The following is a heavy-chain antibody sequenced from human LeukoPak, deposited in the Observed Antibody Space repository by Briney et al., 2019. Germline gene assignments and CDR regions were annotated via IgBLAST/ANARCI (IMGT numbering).Heavy chain of an antibody. V-gene: IGHV3-30*18. CDR2: ISYDGSNK. CDR1: GFTFSSYG. CDR3: AKVPGLRNAFDI. Sequence: PGGSLRLSCAASGFTFSSYGLHWVRQAPGEGLECVAVISYDGSNKYYADSVKGRFTISRDNSKNTLYLQMNSLRAEDTAVYYCAKVPGLRNAFDIWGQGTMVTVSS. J-gene: IGHJ3*02.